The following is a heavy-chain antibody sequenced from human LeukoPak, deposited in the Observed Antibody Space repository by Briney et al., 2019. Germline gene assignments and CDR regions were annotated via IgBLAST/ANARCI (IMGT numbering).Heavy chain of an antibody. Sequence: GASVKVSCKASGGTFSSYAISWVRQAPGQGLEWMGGIIPIFGTANYAQKFQGRVTITADKSTSTAYMELSSLRSEDTAVYYCASPLALGYCSGGSCYAAFDIWDQGTMVTVSS. CDR3: ASPLALGYCSGGSCYAAFDI. V-gene: IGHV1-69*06. CDR1: GGTFSSYA. CDR2: IIPIFGTA. D-gene: IGHD2-15*01. J-gene: IGHJ3*02.